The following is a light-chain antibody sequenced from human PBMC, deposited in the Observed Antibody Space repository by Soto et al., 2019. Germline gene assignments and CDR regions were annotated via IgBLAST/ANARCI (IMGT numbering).Light chain of an antibody. J-gene: IGKJ1*01. CDR2: KAS. CDR3: QQSYRTPRT. CDR1: QSFSTW. Sequence: DIQLTQTPSTLSSSIGDRVTITCRASQSFSTWLAWYQQKPGRAPKLLIYKASTLESGVPARFSGSGSGTDFTLTISSLQPEDFATYYCQQSYRTPRTFGQGTKVDIK. V-gene: IGKV1-5*03.